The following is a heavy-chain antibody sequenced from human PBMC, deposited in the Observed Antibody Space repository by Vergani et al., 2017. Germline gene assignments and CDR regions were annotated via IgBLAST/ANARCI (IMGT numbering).Heavy chain of an antibody. CDR2: INPSGGST. CDR1: GYTFTSYY. J-gene: IGHJ3*02. V-gene: IGHV1-46*01. D-gene: IGHD5-18*01. Sequence: QVQLVQSGAEVKKPGASVKVSCKASGYTFTSYYMHWVRQAPGQGLEWMGIINPSGGSTSYAQKFQGRVTMTRDTSTSTVYMELSSLRSEDTAVYYCARDPLHLGYSYGYSPFDIWGQGTMVTVSS. CDR3: ARDPLHLGYSYGYSPFDI.